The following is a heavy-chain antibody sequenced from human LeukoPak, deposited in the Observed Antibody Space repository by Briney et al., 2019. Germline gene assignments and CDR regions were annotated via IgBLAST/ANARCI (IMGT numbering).Heavy chain of an antibody. CDR2: ISYDGSNK. V-gene: IGHV3-30*18. Sequence: GGSLRLSCAASGFIFSNYVMHWVSQAPGKGMEWVAVISYDGSNKYYTDSVKGRFTISRDNSKNTLYLQMNSLRIEDTALYYCPKDGVHRGRGTLLTVSS. CDR3: PKDGVH. CDR1: GFIFSNYV. J-gene: IGHJ4*02. D-gene: IGHD3-16*01.